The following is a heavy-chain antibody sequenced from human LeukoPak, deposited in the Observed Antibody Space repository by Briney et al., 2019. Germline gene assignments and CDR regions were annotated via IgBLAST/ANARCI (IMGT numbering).Heavy chain of an antibody. CDR2: IYSGGST. D-gene: IGHD5-24*01. CDR1: GFTVSSNY. J-gene: IGHJ6*02. CDR3: ARDFKDGYTYYTYFGMDV. Sequence: GGSLRLSCAASGFTVSSNYMSWVRQAPGKGLEWVSVIYSGGSTYYADSVKGRFTISRDNSKNTLYLQMNSLRAEDTAVYYCARDFKDGYTYYTYFGMDVWGQGATVTVSS. V-gene: IGHV3-53*01.